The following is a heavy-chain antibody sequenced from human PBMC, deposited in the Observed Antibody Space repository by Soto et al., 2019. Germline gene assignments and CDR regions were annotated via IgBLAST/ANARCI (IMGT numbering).Heavy chain of an antibody. CDR1: GGSISSTSYY. J-gene: IGHJ4*02. Sequence: PSETLSITFTVSGGSISSTSYYWGWIRQPPGKGLEWIGSISYTGSTYFNPSLKSRVTISVDTSKNQFSLKLSSVTAADTAVYYCAKVYSNYVGYWGQGTLVTVSS. V-gene: IGHV4-39*01. D-gene: IGHD4-4*01. CDR3: AKVYSNYVGY. CDR2: ISYTGST.